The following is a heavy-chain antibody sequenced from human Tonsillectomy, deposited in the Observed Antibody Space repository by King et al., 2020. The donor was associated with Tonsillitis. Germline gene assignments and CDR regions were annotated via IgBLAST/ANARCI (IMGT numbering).Heavy chain of an antibody. CDR1: GYTFSGCY. D-gene: IGHD2-21*01. CDR3: ARDTIFDGESMSWSDL. V-gene: IGHV1-2*02. Sequence: QLVQSGTEVKRPGASVKVSCQASGYTFSGCYIHWVRQAPGQGLEWMGWINPHNGLTKYAQKFQDRVTMAINTSADTASMELTRPGSDDTAVYYCARDTIFDGESMSWSDLWGQGTLVTVS. CDR2: INPHNGLT. J-gene: IGHJ5*02.